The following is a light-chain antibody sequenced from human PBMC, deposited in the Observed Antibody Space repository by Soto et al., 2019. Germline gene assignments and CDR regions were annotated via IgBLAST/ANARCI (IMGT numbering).Light chain of an antibody. V-gene: IGKV1-27*01. J-gene: IGKJ1*01. CDR3: QKYDSARWT. CDR1: QSISTW. CDR2: AAS. Sequence: DIQMTQSPSTLSASVGDRVTITCRAGQSISTWLAWYQQKPGKVPKLLIYAASSLQSGVPSRFSGSGSGTDFTLTISSLQPEDVATYYCQKYDSARWTFGQGTKVDIK.